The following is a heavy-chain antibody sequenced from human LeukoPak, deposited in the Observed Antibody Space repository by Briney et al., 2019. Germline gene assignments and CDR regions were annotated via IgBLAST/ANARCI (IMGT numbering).Heavy chain of an antibody. D-gene: IGHD4-17*01. CDR2: IYPGDSDT. CDR1: GYSFTNYW. CDR3: ARPHDYGDYASAFDI. V-gene: IGHV5-51*01. J-gene: IGHJ3*02. Sequence: GESLKISCKGSGYSFTNYWIGWVRQMPGKGLEWMGIIYPGDSDTRYSPSFQGQVTISADKSISTAYLQWSSLKASDTAMYYCARPHDYGDYASAFDIWGQGTMVAVSS.